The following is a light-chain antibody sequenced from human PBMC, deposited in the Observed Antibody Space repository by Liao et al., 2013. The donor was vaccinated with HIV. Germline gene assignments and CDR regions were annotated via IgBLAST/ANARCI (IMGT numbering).Light chain of an antibody. Sequence: SYVLTQPPSVSVAPGKTATITCGGNNIGTNSVHWYQQRPGQAPVLVISYDTDRPSGIPERFSGSNSGNTATLTISGTQAMDEADYYCQAWDSSTRGHVVFGGGTKLTVL. V-gene: IGLV3-21*01. J-gene: IGLJ2*01. CDR1: NIGTNS. CDR2: YDT. CDR3: QAWDSSTRGHVV.